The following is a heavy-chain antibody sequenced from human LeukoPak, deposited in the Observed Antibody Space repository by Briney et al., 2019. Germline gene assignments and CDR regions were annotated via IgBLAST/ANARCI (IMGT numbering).Heavy chain of an antibody. Sequence: PAETLILTCTVSGGTMTNYYWSWIRQPAGKELEWIGRIYSSGSTNYNPSLNSRVTMSVDTSKNQFSLNLTSVTVADMAVYFCARVGVVESSGYHDYYFDFWGKGSLAPVSS. J-gene: IGHJ4*02. V-gene: IGHV4-4*07. CDR2: IYSSGST. CDR3: ARVGVVESSGYHDYYFDF. CDR1: GGTMTNYY. D-gene: IGHD3-22*01.